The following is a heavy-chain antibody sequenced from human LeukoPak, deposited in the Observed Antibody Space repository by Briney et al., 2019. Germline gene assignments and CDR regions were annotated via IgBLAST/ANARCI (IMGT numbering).Heavy chain of an antibody. CDR3: ARDRTNNYDYVWGSYRNHDAFDI. J-gene: IGHJ3*02. V-gene: IGHV1-18*01. CDR1: GHTFTSYG. Sequence: ASVKVSCKASGHTFTSYGISWVRQAPGQGLEWMGWISAYNGNTNYAQKLQGRVTMTTDTSTSTAYMELRSLRSDDTAVYYCARDRTNNYDYVWGSYRNHDAFDIWGQGTMVTVSS. D-gene: IGHD3-16*02. CDR2: ISAYNGNT.